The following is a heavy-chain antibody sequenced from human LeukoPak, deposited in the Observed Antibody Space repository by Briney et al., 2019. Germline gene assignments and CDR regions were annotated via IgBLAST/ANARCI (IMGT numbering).Heavy chain of an antibody. CDR3: ARVRLERRYCYYYGMDV. J-gene: IGHJ6*02. D-gene: IGHD1-1*01. CDR1: GYTFTSYG. Sequence: ASVKVSCKASGYTFTSYGISWVRQAPGQGLEWMGWISAYNGNTNYAQKLQGRVTMTTDTSTSTAYMELRSLRSDDTVVYYCARVRLERRYCYYYGMDVWGQGTTVTVSS. V-gene: IGHV1-18*01. CDR2: ISAYNGNT.